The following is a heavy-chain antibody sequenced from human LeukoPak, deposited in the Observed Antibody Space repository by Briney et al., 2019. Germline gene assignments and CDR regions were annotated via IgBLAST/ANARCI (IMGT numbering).Heavy chain of an antibody. CDR2: IYYSGST. CDR3: ARAYIAVASPFDY. J-gene: IGHJ4*02. V-gene: IGHV4-39*07. CDR1: GGSISSSSYY. D-gene: IGHD6-19*01. Sequence: SETLSLTCTVSGGSISSSSYYWGWIRQPPGKGLEWIGSIYYSGSTYYNPSLKSRVTISVDTSKNQFSLKLSSVTAADTAVYYCARAYIAVASPFDYWGQGTLVTVSS.